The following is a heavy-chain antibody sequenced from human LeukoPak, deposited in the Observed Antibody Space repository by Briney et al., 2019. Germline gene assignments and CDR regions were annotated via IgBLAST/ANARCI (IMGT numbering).Heavy chain of an antibody. CDR2: ISYDGSNK. D-gene: IGHD3-10*01. V-gene: IGHV3-30-3*01. CDR1: GFTFSSYA. CDR3: AKDRAMVRGVISY. Sequence: GGSLRLCCAASGFTFSSYAMHWVRQAPGKGLEWVAVISYDGSNKYYADSVKGRFTISRDNSKNTLYLQMNSLRAEDTAVYYCAKDRAMVRGVISYWGQGTLVTVSS. J-gene: IGHJ4*02.